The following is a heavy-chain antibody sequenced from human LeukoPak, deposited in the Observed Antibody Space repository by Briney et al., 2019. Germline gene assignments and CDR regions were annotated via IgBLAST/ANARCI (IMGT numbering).Heavy chain of an antibody. CDR1: GGSISSYY. CDR2: IYTSESP. V-gene: IGHV4-4*07. J-gene: IGHJ5*02. CDR3: AREGAMAAQWFDP. Sequence: SETLSLTCTVSGGSISSYYWSWIRQPAGKGLEWIGRIYTSESPTYNPSLKSRVTMSLDTSKNQFSLKLSSVTAADTAVYYCAREGAMAAQWFDPWGQGTLVTVSS. D-gene: IGHD6-6*01.